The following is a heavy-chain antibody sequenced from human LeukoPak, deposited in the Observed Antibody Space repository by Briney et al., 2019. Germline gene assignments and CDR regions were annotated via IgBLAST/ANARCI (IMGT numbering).Heavy chain of an antibody. V-gene: IGHV3-11*04. CDR1: GFTFNDYY. D-gene: IGHD3-22*01. CDR2: ISSSGSTI. CDR3: ARARVSYYYYYMDV. J-gene: IGHJ6*03. Sequence: GGSLRLSCAASGFTFNDYYMSWIRQAPGKGLEWVSYISSSGSTIYYADSVKGRFTISRDNAKNSLYLQMNSLRAEDTAVYYCARARVSYYYYYMDVWGKGTTVTVSS.